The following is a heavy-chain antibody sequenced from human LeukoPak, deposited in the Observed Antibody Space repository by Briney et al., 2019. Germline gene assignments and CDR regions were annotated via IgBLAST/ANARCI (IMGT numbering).Heavy chain of an antibody. CDR3: ARWTGSSTDAFDI. CDR1: GGSFSSSSYY. D-gene: IGHD3/OR15-3a*01. J-gene: IGHJ3*02. CDR2: IHYSGST. V-gene: IGHV4-39*01. Sequence: SETLSLTCTVSGGSFSSSSYYWGWIRQPPGKGLEWIGSIHYSGSTYYNPSLKSRVTISVDTSKNQFSLKLSSVTAADTAVYYGARWTGSSTDAFDIWGQGTMVTVSS.